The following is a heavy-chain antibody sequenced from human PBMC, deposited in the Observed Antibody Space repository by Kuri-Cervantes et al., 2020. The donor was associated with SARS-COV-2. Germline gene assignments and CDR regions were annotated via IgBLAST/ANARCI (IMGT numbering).Heavy chain of an antibody. CDR3: AREGQQQLVPGRYYYYYYGMDV. J-gene: IGHJ6*02. CDR2: ISYDGSNK. D-gene: IGHD6-13*01. CDR1: GFTFGDHA. V-gene: IGHV3-30-3*01. Sequence: GGSLRLSCAASGFTFGDHAMVWVRQAPGKGLEWVAVISYDGSNKYYADSVKGRFTISRDNSKNTLYLQMNSLRAEDTAVYYCAREGQQQLVPGRYYYYYYGMDVWGQGTTVTVSS.